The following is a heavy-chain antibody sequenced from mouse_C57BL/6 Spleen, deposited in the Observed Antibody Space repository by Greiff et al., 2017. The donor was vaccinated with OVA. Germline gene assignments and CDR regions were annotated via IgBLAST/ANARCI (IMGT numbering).Heavy chain of an antibody. D-gene: IGHD1-1*01. CDR2: INPNNGGT. V-gene: IGHV1-18*01. CDR1: GYTFTDYN. J-gene: IGHJ1*03. Sequence: VQLQQSGPELVKPGASVKIPCKASGYTFTDYNMDWVKQSHGKSLEWIGDINPNNGGTIYNQKFKGKATLTVDKSSSTAYMELRSLTSEDTAVYYCARSRVITTVPYWYFDVWGTGTTVTVSS. CDR3: ARSRVITTVPYWYFDV.